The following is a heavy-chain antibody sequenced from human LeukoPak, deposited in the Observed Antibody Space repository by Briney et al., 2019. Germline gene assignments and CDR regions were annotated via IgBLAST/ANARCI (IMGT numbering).Heavy chain of an antibody. Sequence: PGGSLRLSCAASGFTVSSNYMSWVRQAPGKGLEWVSVIYSGGSTYYADSVKGRFTISRDNSKNTLYLQMNSLRAEDTAVYYCAKWELGTRSDYWGQGTLVTVSS. CDR2: IYSGGST. J-gene: IGHJ4*02. V-gene: IGHV3-53*01. CDR3: AKWELGTRSDY. CDR1: GFTVSSNY. D-gene: IGHD1-26*01.